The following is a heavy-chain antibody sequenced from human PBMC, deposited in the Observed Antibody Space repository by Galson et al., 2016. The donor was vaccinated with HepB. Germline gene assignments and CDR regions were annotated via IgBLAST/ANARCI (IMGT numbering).Heavy chain of an antibody. CDR1: GGSFSGYY. Sequence: SETLSLTCAVYGGSFSGYYWTWIRQPPGKGLEWIGEINHSGSTNYNPSLKSRGTMSVDTSNNQFSLRLSSVTAADTAVYYCAKFLYSGTSPRDYWGQGTLVTVSS. D-gene: IGHD1-26*01. CDR3: AKFLYSGTSPRDY. CDR2: INHSGST. J-gene: IGHJ4*02. V-gene: IGHV4-34*01.